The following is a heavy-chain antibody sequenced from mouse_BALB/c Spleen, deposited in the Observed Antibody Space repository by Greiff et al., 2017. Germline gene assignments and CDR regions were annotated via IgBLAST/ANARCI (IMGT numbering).Heavy chain of an antibody. CDR2: IYPYNGGT. D-gene: IGHD2-4*01. CDR1: GYTFTDYN. J-gene: IGHJ3*01. CDR3: ARNYDYDVGWFAY. V-gene: IGHV1S29*02. Sequence: EVQLQQSGPELVKPGASVKISCKASGYTFTDYNMHWVKQSHGKSLEWIGYIYPYNGGTGYNQKFKSKATLTVDNSSSTAYMELRSLTSEDSAVYYCARNYDYDVGWFAYWGQGTLVTVSA.